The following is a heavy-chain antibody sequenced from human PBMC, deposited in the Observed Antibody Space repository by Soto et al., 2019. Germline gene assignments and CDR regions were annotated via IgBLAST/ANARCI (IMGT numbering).Heavy chain of an antibody. Sequence: QAPGQGLEWMGIINPSGGSTSYAQKFQGRVTMTRDTSTSTVYMELSSLRSEDTAVYYCARSQQLATFDYWGQGTLVTVSS. CDR3: ARSQQLATFDY. D-gene: IGHD6-13*01. CDR2: INPSGGST. V-gene: IGHV1-46*03. J-gene: IGHJ4*02.